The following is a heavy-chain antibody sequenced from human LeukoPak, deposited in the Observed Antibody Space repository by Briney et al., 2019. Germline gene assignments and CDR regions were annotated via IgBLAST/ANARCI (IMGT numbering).Heavy chain of an antibody. CDR3: ARGAGFWSGYYLYYFDY. V-gene: IGHV3-7*01. J-gene: IGHJ4*02. CDR1: GFTFSSYW. D-gene: IGHD3-3*01. CDR2: IKQDGSEK. Sequence: GGSLRLSCAASGFTFSSYWMSWVRQAPGKGLEWVANIKQDGSEKYYVDSVKGRFTISRDNAKNSLYLQMNSLRAVDTAVYYCARGAGFWSGYYLYYFDYWGQGTLVTVSS.